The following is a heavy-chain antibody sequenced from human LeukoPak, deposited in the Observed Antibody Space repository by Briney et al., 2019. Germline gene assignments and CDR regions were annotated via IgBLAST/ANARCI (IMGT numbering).Heavy chain of an antibody. CDR3: ARIHGRITIFGVVDP. J-gene: IGHJ5*02. D-gene: IGHD3-3*01. CDR2: INHSGST. V-gene: IGHV4-34*01. Sequence: SSETLSLTCAVYGGSFSGYYWSWIRQPPGKGLGWIGEINHSGSTNYNPSLKSRVTISVDTSKNQFSLKLSSVTAADTAVYYCARIHGRITIFGVVDPWGQGTLVTVSS. CDR1: GGSFSGYY.